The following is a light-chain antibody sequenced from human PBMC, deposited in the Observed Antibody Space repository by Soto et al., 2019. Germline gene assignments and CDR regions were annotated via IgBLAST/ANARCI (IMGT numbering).Light chain of an antibody. CDR3: QHSWT. Sequence: DIQMTQSPSSLSASVGDRVTITCRASQNIGDSLNWYQQKPGKAPKLLIYAASSLQSGVPSRFSGSGSGTDFTRTVSSLQPEDFASYYCQHSWTFGQGTKLEI. CDR2: AAS. J-gene: IGKJ2*01. CDR1: QNIGDS. V-gene: IGKV1-39*01.